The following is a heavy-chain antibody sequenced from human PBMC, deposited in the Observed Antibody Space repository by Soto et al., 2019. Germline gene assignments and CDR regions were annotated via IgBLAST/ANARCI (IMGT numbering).Heavy chain of an antibody. V-gene: IGHV1-46*01. CDR3: ARPEGYGSGSYYFDS. Sequence: ASVKVSCKASGYPFTTYHLHWVRQAPGQGLEWMGIVYVTGTGTRSAQKFQGRLTMTRDRSTSTVYMELGSLRSEDTAVYYCARPEGYGSGSYYFDSWGQGTLLTVSS. J-gene: IGHJ4*02. D-gene: IGHD3-10*01. CDR1: GYPFTTYH. CDR2: VYVTGTGT.